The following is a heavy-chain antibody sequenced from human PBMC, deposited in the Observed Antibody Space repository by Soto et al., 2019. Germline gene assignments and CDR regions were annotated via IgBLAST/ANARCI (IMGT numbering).Heavy chain of an antibody. CDR1: GFTFSNYW. D-gene: IGHD6-19*01. V-gene: IGHV3-7*03. CDR3: ARESLAVAGEGYYFDY. CDR2: IQQDGRNK. Sequence: EVQLVESGGGLVQPGGSLRLSCVASGFTFSNYWMTWVRQAPRKGLEWVANIQQDGRNKYYVDSLRGRFTISRDNAMSSLFLHLSSLRAEDTAIYYCARESLAVAGEGYYFDYWGQGTLVTVSS. J-gene: IGHJ4*02.